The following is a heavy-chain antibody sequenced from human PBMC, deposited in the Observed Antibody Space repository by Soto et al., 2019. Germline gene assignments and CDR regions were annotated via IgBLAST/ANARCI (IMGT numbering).Heavy chain of an antibody. J-gene: IGHJ4*02. Sequence: GGSLRLSCAASGFTFSSYSMNWVRQAPGKGLEWVSYISSSSSTIYYADSVKGRFTISRDNAKNSLYLQMNSLRDEDTAVYYCARDNEGDGYNYPDYWGQGTLVTVSS. D-gene: IGHD5-12*01. CDR3: ARDNEGDGYNYPDY. CDR1: GFTFSSYS. V-gene: IGHV3-48*02. CDR2: ISSSSSTI.